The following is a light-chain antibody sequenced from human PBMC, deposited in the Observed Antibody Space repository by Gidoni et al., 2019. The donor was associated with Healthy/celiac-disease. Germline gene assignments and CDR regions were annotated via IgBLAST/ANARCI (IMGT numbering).Light chain of an antibody. CDR3: HQYYSTRT. CDR1: QRVLYSSNNQNY. Sequence: DIVMTQSPDSLAVSLGERATINCKSSQRVLYSSNNQNYLAWYQQKPGQHPKLLIYWASTRESGVPDRFSGSGSGTDFTLTISSLQAEDVAVYYCHQYYSTRTFGQGTKVEIK. V-gene: IGKV4-1*01. CDR2: WAS. J-gene: IGKJ1*01.